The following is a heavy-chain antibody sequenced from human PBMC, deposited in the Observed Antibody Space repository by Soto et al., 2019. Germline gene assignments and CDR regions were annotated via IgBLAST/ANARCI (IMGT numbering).Heavy chain of an antibody. CDR3: AKSYCTDGVSCNWFDP. J-gene: IGHJ5*02. CDR1: GGSISGSTSTDY. Sequence: SSETLSLTCTVSGGSISGSTSTDYWAWIRQPPGKGLEWIGYVCNSGRSNYNPSLKSRVTISVDTSKNQLSLKLNSVTAADTAVYYCAKSYCTDGVSCNWFDPWGQGTRVTVAS. V-gene: IGHV4-61*05. CDR2: VCNSGRS. D-gene: IGHD2-8*01.